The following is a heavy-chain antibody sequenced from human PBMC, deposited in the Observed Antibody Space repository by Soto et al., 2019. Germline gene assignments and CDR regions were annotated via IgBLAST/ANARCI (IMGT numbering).Heavy chain of an antibody. D-gene: IGHD2-15*01. V-gene: IGHV3-23*01. CDR1: GFTFNSYA. Sequence: PVGSLRLSCAASGFTFNSYAMSWVRQAPGKGLEWVSSLSGSGTSTYYADSVKGRFTISRDNSKNTLLLQMNSLTADDTAVYFCAKNPGWSPYYFDFWGPGALVTVSS. CDR3: AKNPGWSPYYFDF. J-gene: IGHJ4*02. CDR2: LSGSGTST.